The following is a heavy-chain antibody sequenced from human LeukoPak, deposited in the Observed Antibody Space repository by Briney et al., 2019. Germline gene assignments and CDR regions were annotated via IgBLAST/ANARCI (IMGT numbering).Heavy chain of an antibody. D-gene: IGHD6-13*01. CDR2: INHSGST. CDR1: GGSFSGYY. J-gene: IGHJ6*03. CDR3: ARQIAAAGMRYYYYYMDV. V-gene: IGHV4-34*01. Sequence: TSETLSLTCAVYGGSFSGYYWSWIRQPPGKGLEWIGEINHSGSTNYNPSLKSRVTISVDTSKNQFSLKLSSVTAADTAVYYCARQIAAAGMRYYYYYMDVWGKGTTVTISS.